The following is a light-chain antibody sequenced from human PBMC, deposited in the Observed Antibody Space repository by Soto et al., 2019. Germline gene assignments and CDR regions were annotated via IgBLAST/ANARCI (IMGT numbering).Light chain of an antibody. Sequence: DIQMTQSPSSLSASVGDRVTITCRASQSISSYLNWYQQKPGKAPKLLIYAASSLQSGVPSRFSGSGSGTDFALTISCLQPEDFATYYCQQSYSTPPVTFGGGTKVEIK. CDR1: QSISSY. J-gene: IGKJ4*01. V-gene: IGKV1-39*01. CDR3: QQSYSTPPVT. CDR2: AAS.